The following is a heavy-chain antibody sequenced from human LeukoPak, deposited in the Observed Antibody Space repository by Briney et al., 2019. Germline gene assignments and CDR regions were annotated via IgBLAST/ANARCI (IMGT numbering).Heavy chain of an antibody. V-gene: IGHV3-74*01. D-gene: IGHD3-10*01. CDR3: ARIGGSGSYSGHYFDH. CDR1: GFTFSTYW. Sequence: QXXGXLSLSCAASGFTFSTYWMHWVRRXPGKGLVWVSRISTDGSVTSYADSVKGRFTISRDNAKNTMYLQMNSLRAEDTAVYYCARIGGSGSYSGHYFDHWGQGTLVTVSS. CDR2: ISTDGSVT. J-gene: IGHJ4*02.